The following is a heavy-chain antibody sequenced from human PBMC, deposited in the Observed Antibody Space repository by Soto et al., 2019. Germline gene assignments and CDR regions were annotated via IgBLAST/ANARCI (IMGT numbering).Heavy chain of an antibody. CDR1: GGSVSSGSYY. CDR2: IYYSGST. Sequence: QVQLQESGPGLVKPSETLSLTCTVSGGSVSSGSYYWSWIRQPPGKGLEWIGYIYYSGSTNYNPSLKSRVTISVGTSKNQFSLKLSSVTAADTAVYYCARDSDNPYCGGDCDYYGMDVWGQGTTVTVSS. V-gene: IGHV4-61*01. CDR3: ARDSDNPYCGGDCDYYGMDV. D-gene: IGHD2-21*02. J-gene: IGHJ6*02.